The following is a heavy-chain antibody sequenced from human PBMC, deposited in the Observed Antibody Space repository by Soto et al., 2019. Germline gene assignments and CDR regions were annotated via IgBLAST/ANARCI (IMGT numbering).Heavy chain of an antibody. J-gene: IGHJ4*02. CDR2: IKSKNDGGTT. D-gene: IGHD2-2*01. CDR3: TSAGQYCTSTTCKAY. V-gene: IGHV3-15*07. Sequence: GGSLRLSCAASGFGFTNSWMNWVRQAPGKGLEWVGRIKSKNDGGTTGYAAPVQGRFTISRDDSKTTIYLQMNSLKTEDTAVYYCTSAGQYCTSTTCKAYWGQGTPVTVSS. CDR1: GFGFTNSW.